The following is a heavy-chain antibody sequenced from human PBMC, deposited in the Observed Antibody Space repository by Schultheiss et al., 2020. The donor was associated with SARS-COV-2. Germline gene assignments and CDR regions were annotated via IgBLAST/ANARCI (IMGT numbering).Heavy chain of an antibody. J-gene: IGHJ6*02. Sequence: SETLSLTCTVSGGSISSYYWSWIRQPPGKGLEWIGEINHSRSTNYNPYLKSRVTISVDTSKNQFSLKLSSVTAADTAVYYCARGPHYSGSYYGMDDWGQGTTVTVSS. CDR2: INHSRST. CDR3: ARGPHYSGSYYGMDD. D-gene: IGHD1-26*01. V-gene: IGHV4-34*01. CDR1: GGSISSYY.